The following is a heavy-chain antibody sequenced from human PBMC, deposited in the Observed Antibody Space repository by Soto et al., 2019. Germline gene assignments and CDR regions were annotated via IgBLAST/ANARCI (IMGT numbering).Heavy chain of an antibody. Sequence: GGSLRLSCAASGFTFSSYGMHWVRQASGKGLDWVAVIWHDGSNKDYADSVKGRFTISRDNSKNTLFLQMNNLRVDDTAVYYCASSINWGQGTLVTVSS. CDR1: GFTFSSYG. J-gene: IGHJ1*01. CDR2: IWHDGSNK. V-gene: IGHV3-33*01. CDR3: ASSIN.